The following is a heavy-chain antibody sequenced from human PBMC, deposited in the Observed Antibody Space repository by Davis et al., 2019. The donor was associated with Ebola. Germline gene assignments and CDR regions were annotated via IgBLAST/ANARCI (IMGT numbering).Heavy chain of an antibody. CDR1: GFTFTSYV. CDR3: ARDPDTAMASDAFDI. CDR2: ISSSSSTI. V-gene: IGHV3-48*02. D-gene: IGHD5-18*01. Sequence: GESLKISCAASGFTFTSYVMTWVRQAPGKGLEWVSYISSSSSTIYYADSVKGRFTISRDNAKNSLYLQMNSLRDEDTAVYYCARDPDTAMASDAFDIWGQGTMVTVSS. J-gene: IGHJ3*02.